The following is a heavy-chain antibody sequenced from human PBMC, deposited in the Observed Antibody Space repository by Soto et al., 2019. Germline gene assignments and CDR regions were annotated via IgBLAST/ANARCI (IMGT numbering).Heavy chain of an antibody. D-gene: IGHD3-22*01. Sequence: EVQLVESGGGLVQPGGSLKLSCAASGFTFSGSPMYWVRQASGKGLEWVGRIRSEANNYATAYAASVKGRFTISRDDSKNMAYLQMSSLKTEDTAVYYCTRVLGDYDSSGYYHAADYWGQGTLVTVSS. CDR1: GFTFSGSP. CDR3: TRVLGDYDSSGYYHAADY. V-gene: IGHV3-73*02. CDR2: IRSEANNYAT. J-gene: IGHJ4*02.